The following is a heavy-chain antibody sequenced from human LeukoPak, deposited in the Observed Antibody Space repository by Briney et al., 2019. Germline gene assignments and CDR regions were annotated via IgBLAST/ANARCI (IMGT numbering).Heavy chain of an antibody. D-gene: IGHD3-22*01. CDR1: GGTFNSYA. CDR2: IIPMSDTA. CDR3: AREPLYYYDSSGYSPRYFDY. Sequence: SVKVSCKASGGTFNSYAISWVRQAPGQGLEWMGGIIPMSDTANYPQKFRGRLTITADIPTSTVYMELSSLRSEDTAVYYCAREPLYYYDSSGYSPRYFDYWGQGTLVTVSS. J-gene: IGHJ4*02. V-gene: IGHV1-69*06.